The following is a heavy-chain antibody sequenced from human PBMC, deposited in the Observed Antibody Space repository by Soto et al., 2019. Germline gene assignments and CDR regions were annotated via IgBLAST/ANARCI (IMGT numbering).Heavy chain of an antibody. V-gene: IGHV1-3*01. D-gene: IGHD3-9*01. CDR3: ARYERYFDWLSNIYYYGMDV. J-gene: IGHJ6*02. CDR1: GYTFTSYA. Sequence: ASVKVSCKASGYTFTSYAMHWVRQAPGQRLEWMGWINAGNGNTKYSQKFQGRVTITRDTSASTAYMELSSLRSEDTAVYYCARYERYFDWLSNIYYYGMDVWGQGTXVTVSS. CDR2: INAGNGNT.